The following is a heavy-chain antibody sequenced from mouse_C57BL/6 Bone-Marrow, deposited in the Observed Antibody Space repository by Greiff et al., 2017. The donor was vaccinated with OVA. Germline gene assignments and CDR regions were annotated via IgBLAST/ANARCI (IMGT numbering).Heavy chain of an antibody. J-gene: IGHJ1*03. CDR3: ARGGWDWYFDV. CDR1: GFTFSDYY. Sequence: EVMLVESEGGLVQPGSSMKLSCTASGFTFSDYYMAWVRQVPETGLEWVANINYDGSSTYYLDSLKSRFIISRDNAKNLLYLQMSSLKSEDTATYYCARGGWDWYFDVWGTGTTVTVSS. V-gene: IGHV5-16*01. D-gene: IGHD3-3*01. CDR2: INYDGSST.